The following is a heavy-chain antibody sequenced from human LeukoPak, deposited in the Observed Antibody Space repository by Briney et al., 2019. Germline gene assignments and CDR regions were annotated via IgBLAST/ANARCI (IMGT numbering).Heavy chain of an antibody. CDR1: GGSISSYY. V-gene: IGHV4-59*01. CDR2: IYYSGST. D-gene: IGHD5-18*01. J-gene: IGHJ4*02. Sequence: PSETLSLTCTVSGGSISSYYWSWIRQPPGKGLEWIGYIYYSGSTNYNPSLKSRVTISVDTSENQFSLKLSSVTAADTAVYYCASSGYSYGSPFDYWGQGTLVTVSS. CDR3: ASSGYSYGSPFDY.